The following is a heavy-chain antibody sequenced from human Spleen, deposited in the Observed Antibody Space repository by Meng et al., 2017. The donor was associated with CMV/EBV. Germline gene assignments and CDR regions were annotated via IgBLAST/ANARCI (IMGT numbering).Heavy chain of an antibody. V-gene: IGHV4-4*07. CDR1: GAATKNYN. J-gene: IGHJ4*02. D-gene: IGHD3-16*01. CDR3: AGSRPGGGACDY. Sequence: QVQKQESGPGLVKPSETQDLTGIVSGAATKNYNCNWVRQPAGQGLEWIGLIQVIGHTVYNPSLKSRVTVSLDASKSQFSLTLNSVTAADTATYYCAGSRPGGGACDYWGQGILVTVSS. CDR2: IQVIGHT.